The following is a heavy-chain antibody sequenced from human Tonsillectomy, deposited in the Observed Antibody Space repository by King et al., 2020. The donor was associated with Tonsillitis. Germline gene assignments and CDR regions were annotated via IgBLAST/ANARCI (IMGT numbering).Heavy chain of an antibody. J-gene: IGHJ4*02. Sequence: VQLVESGGGVVQPGRSLRLSCAASGFTFSSYGMHWVRQAPGKGLEWVAVISYDGSNKYYADSVKGRFTISRDNSKNTLYLQMNSLRAEDTAVYFCANTEQWLILGVVYGGQGTLVTVSS. CDR1: GFTFSSYG. CDR3: ANTEQWLILGVVY. D-gene: IGHD6-19*01. V-gene: IGHV3-30*18. CDR2: ISYDGSNK.